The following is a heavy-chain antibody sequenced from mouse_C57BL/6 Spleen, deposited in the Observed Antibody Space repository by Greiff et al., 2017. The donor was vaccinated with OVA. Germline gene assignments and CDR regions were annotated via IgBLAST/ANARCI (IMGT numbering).Heavy chain of an antibody. CDR1: GYSFTSYY. CDR3: AYDYDGGFDY. V-gene: IGHV1-66*01. Sequence: QVQLKESGPELVKPGASVKISCKASGYSFTSYYIHWVKQRPGQGLEWIGWIYPGSGNTKYNEKFKGKATLTADTSSSTAYMQLSSLTSEDSAVYYCAYDYDGGFDYWGQGTTLTVSS. J-gene: IGHJ2*01. D-gene: IGHD2-4*01. CDR2: IYPGSGNT.